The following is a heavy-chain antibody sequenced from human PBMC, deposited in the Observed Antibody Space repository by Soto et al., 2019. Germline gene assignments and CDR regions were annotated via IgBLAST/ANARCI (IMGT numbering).Heavy chain of an antibody. Sequence: SETLSLTCAVYGGSFSGYYWSWIRQPPGKGLEWIGEINHSGSTNYNPSLKTRVTISVDTSKNQFSLKLSSVTAADTAVYYCARNLGYCSSTSCSKGWYYYYGMDVWGKGTTVTVSS. D-gene: IGHD2-2*01. V-gene: IGHV4-34*01. CDR2: INHSGST. CDR3: ARNLGYCSSTSCSKGWYYYYGMDV. J-gene: IGHJ6*04. CDR1: GGSFSGYY.